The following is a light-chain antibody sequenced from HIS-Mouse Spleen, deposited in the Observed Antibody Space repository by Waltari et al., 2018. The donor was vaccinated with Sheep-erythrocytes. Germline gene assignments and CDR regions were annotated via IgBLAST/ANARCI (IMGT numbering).Light chain of an antibody. CDR1: SSDVGSYNL. J-gene: IGLJ3*02. CDR3: CSYAGSSTPWV. V-gene: IGLV2-23*01. CDR2: EGS. Sequence: QSALTPPASGSGSPGQSITISCTGTSSDVGSYNLVSWYQQHPGKAPKLMINEGSKRPSGVSNRFSGSKSGNTASLTISGLQAEDEADYYCCSYAGSSTPWVFGGGTKLTVL.